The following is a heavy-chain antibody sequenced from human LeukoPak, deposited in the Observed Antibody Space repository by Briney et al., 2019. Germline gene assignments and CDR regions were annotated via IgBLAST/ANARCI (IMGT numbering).Heavy chain of an antibody. CDR2: ISGSGGST. J-gene: IGHJ4*02. D-gene: IGHD3-9*01. CDR1: RFTFSSYA. V-gene: IGHV3-23*01. Sequence: GGSLRLSCAASRFTFSSYAMSWVRQAPGKGLEWVSAISGSGGSTYYADSVKGRFTISRDNSKNTLYLQMNSLRAEDTAVYYCAKYDILTGYYGYYFDYWGQGTLVTVSS. CDR3: AKYDILTGYYGYYFDY.